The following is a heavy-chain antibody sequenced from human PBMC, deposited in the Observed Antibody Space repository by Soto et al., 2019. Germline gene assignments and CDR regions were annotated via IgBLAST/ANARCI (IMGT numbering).Heavy chain of an antibody. CDR3: ARDWYCTNGVCYKGYNWFDP. J-gene: IGHJ5*02. D-gene: IGHD2-8*01. V-gene: IGHV1-46*01. CDR2: INPSGGST. CDR1: GYTFTSYA. Sequence: GASVKVSCKASGYTFTSYAMHWVRQAPGQRLEWMGIINPSGGSTSYAQKFQGRVTMTRDTSTSTVYMELSSLRSEDTAVYYCARDWYCTNGVCYKGYNWFDPWGQGTLVTVSS.